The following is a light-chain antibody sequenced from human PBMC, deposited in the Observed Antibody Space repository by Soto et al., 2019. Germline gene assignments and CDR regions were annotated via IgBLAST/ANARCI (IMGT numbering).Light chain of an antibody. CDR1: QSLSSY. CDR2: DAS. J-gene: IGKJ1*01. V-gene: IGKV3-11*01. Sequence: EIVLTQSPATLSLSPGDRATLSCRASQSLSSYLAWYQQKPGQAPRLLIYDASNRATGIPARFSGSGSGTDFTLTISSLEPEDFAVYYCQQRSNWPPWTFGQGTKVEIK. CDR3: QQRSNWPPWT.